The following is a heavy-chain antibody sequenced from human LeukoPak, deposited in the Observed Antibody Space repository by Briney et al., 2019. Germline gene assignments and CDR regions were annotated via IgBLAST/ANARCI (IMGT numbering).Heavy chain of an antibody. V-gene: IGHV1-2*02. Sequence: GASVKVSCKASGYIFTGYYMHWVRQAPGQGLEWMGWINPNSGGTNYAQKFQGRVTMTRDTSISTAYMELRRLGSDDTAVYYCARGFAEEGTTTGAFDIWGHGTMVTVSS. D-gene: IGHD1-7*01. CDR1: GYIFTGYY. CDR3: ARGFAEEGTTTGAFDI. CDR2: INPNSGGT. J-gene: IGHJ3*02.